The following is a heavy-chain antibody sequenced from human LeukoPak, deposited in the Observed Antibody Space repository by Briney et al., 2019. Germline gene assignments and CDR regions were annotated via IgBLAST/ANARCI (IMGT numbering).Heavy chain of an antibody. CDR2: IYYSGST. CDR3: AREEIRSWFDP. Sequence: SETLSLTCAVYGGSFSGFYWSWIRQPPGKGLEWIGYIYYSGSTNYNPSLKSRVTISVDTSKNQFSLKLSSVTAADTAVYYCAREEIRSWFDPWGQGTLVTVSS. J-gene: IGHJ5*02. CDR1: GGSFSGFY. V-gene: IGHV4-59*01. D-gene: IGHD5-24*01.